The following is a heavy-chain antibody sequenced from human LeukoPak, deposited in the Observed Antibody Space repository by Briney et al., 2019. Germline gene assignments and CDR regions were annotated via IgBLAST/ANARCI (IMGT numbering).Heavy chain of an antibody. Sequence: SVKVSCKASGGTFSSYAISWVRQAPGQGLEWMGGIIPIFGTANYAQEFQGRVTITADESTSTAYMELSSLRSEDTAVYYCARDGHSSSWYTWFDPWGQGTLVTVSS. CDR3: ARDGHSSSWYTWFDP. J-gene: IGHJ5*02. CDR1: GGTFSSYA. V-gene: IGHV1-69*13. CDR2: IIPIFGTA. D-gene: IGHD6-13*01.